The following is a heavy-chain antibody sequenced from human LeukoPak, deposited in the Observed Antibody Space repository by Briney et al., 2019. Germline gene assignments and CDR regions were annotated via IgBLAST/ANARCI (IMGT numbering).Heavy chain of an antibody. CDR2: IYHSGST. J-gene: IGHJ4*02. V-gene: IGHV4-30-2*01. CDR3: ASRYGSGSYYRFDY. CDR1: GGSISSGGYS. Sequence: SETLSLTCAVSGGSISSGGYSWSWIRQPPGMGLEWIGYIYHSGSTYYNPSLKSRVTISVDRSKNQFSLKLSSVTAADTAVYYCASRYGSGSYYRFDYWGQGTLVTVSS. D-gene: IGHD3-10*01.